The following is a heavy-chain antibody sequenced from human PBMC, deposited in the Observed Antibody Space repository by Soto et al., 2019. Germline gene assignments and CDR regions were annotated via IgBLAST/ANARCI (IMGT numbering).Heavy chain of an antibody. CDR3: VYVPFSDHICHFDF. CDR1: GFTFSRNA. J-gene: IGHJ4*02. Sequence: GGSLRLSCAASGFTFSRNAMTWVRQAPGKGQEWVSGISGDGFDTYYADALKGRFTISRDNSENKLYLQMKSLRAEDTAVYYCVYVPFSDHICHFDFSCQRMIVTVSS. V-gene: IGHV3-23*01. D-gene: IGHD3-10*02. CDR2: ISGDGFDT.